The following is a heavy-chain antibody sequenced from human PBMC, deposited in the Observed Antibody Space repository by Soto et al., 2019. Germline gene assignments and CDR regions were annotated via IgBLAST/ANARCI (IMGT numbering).Heavy chain of an antibody. CDR1: GGSISSGGYS. V-gene: IGHV4-30-2*01. D-gene: IGHD3-3*01. CDR3: ARDLDYNWFDP. Sequence: SETLSLTCAVSGGSISSGGYSWSWIRQPPGKGLEWIGYIYHSGSTYYNPSLKSRVTISVDGSKNQFSLKLSSVTAADTAVYYCARDLDYNWFDPWGQGTLVTVSS. CDR2: IYHSGST. J-gene: IGHJ5*02.